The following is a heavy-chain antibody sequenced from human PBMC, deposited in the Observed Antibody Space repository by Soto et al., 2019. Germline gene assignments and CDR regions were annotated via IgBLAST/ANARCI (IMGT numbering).Heavy chain of an antibody. Sequence: GGSLRLSCAVSGFTFSDFSINWVRQAPGEGLEWLSYISNNGSVTYYADSVKGRFTISRDNARNSMYLQMNSLRDDDTAVYYCARDREEYCSNGGCSGLYLDCWGRGTQVTVSS. CDR1: GFTFSDFS. D-gene: IGHD2-8*01. CDR2: ISNNGSVT. V-gene: IGHV3-48*02. J-gene: IGHJ4*02. CDR3: ARDREEYCSNGGCSGLYLDC.